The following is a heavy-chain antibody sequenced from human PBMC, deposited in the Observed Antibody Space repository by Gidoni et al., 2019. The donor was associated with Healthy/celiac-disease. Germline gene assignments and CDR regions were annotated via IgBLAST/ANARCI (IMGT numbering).Heavy chain of an antibody. CDR2: IYYSGST. Sequence: QVQLQESGPGLVKPSETLSLTYTVSGGSISSYYWSWIRQPPGKGLEWIGYIYYSGSTNYNPSLKSRVTISVDTSKNQFSLKLSSVTAADTAVYYCARTTSLYYYDSSGYPVYYFDYWGQGTLVTVSS. J-gene: IGHJ4*02. V-gene: IGHV4-59*08. CDR1: GGSISSYY. D-gene: IGHD3-22*01. CDR3: ARTTSLYYYDSSGYPVYYFDY.